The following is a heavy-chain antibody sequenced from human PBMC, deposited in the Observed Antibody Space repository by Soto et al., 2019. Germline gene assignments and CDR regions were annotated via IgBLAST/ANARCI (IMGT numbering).Heavy chain of an antibody. CDR2: IYYSGST. Sequence: SETLSLTCTVSGGSISSYYWSWIRQPPGKGLEWIGYIYYSGSTNYNPSLKSRVTISVDRSKNQFSLKLSSVTAADTAVYYCARVAVVAAMNWFDPWGQGTLVTVSS. CDR3: ARVAVVAAMNWFDP. V-gene: IGHV4-59*12. J-gene: IGHJ5*02. D-gene: IGHD2-15*01. CDR1: GGSISSYY.